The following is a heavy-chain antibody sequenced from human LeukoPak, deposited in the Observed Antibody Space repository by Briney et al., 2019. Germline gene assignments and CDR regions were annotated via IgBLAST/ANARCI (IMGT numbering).Heavy chain of an antibody. CDR1: GGTFSSYA. V-gene: IGHV1-69*13. Sequence: SVKVSCKASGGTFSSYAISWVRQAPGQGLEWMGGIIPIFGTANYAQKFQGRVTITADESTSTAYMEPSSLRSEDTAVYYCAREPHYGSGSYSYYGMDVWGKGTTVTVSS. CDR2: IIPIFGTA. J-gene: IGHJ6*04. CDR3: AREPHYGSGSYSYYGMDV. D-gene: IGHD3-10*01.